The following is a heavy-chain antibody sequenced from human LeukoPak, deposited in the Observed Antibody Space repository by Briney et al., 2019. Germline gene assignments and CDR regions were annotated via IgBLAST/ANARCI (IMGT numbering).Heavy chain of an antibody. CDR2: IIPIFGTA. CDR3: ARMGQQLARGAFDI. J-gene: IGHJ3*02. D-gene: IGHD6-13*01. Sequence: ASVKVSCKASGGTFSSYAISWVRQAPGQGLEWMGGIIPIFGTANYAQKFQGRVTITADKSTSTAYMELSSLRSEDTAVYYCARMGQQLARGAFDIWGQGTMVTVSS. CDR1: GGTFSSYA. V-gene: IGHV1-69*06.